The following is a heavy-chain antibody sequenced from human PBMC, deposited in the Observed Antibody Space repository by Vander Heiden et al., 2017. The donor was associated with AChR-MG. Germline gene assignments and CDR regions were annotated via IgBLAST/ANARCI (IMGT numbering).Heavy chain of an antibody. D-gene: IGHD1-26*01. CDR2: IWFDGSNK. Sequence: QVQLVESGGGVVQPGRSLRLSCAASGFPFSTYGMHWVRQAPGKGLEWVAVIWFDGSNKYYADSVKGRFTISRDNFKNTLYLHMNSLRAEDTAVYFCARAVGPFDYWGQGTLVTVSS. J-gene: IGHJ4*02. CDR3: ARAVGPFDY. CDR1: GFPFSTYG. V-gene: IGHV3-33*01.